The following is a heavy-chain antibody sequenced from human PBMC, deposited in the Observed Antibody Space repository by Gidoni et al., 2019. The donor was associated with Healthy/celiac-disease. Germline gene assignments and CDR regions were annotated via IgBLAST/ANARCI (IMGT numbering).Heavy chain of an antibody. CDR3: AKVSCSGGSCYDYYYYGMDV. CDR1: GFTFSSYG. D-gene: IGHD2-15*01. J-gene: IGHJ6*02. Sequence: QVQLVESGGGVVQPGRSLRLSCAASGFTFSSYGMHWVRQAPGKGLGWVAVISYDGSNKYYADSVKGRFTISRDNSKNTLYLQMNSLRAEDTAVYYCAKVSCSGGSCYDYYYYGMDVWGQGTTVTVSS. CDR2: ISYDGSNK. V-gene: IGHV3-30*18.